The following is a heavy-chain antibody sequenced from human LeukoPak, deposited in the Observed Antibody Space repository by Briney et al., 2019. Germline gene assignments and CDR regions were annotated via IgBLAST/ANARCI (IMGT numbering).Heavy chain of an antibody. CDR3: ARSPPPHSAGYFDY. D-gene: IGHD6-25*01. V-gene: IGHV3-53*01. CDR1: GFTVSSNY. CDR2: IYSGGST. J-gene: IGHJ4*02. Sequence: GGSLRLSCAASGFTVSSNYMSWVRQAPGKGLEWVSVIYSGGSTYYADSVKGRFTISRDNSKNTLYLHMNSLRAEDTAVYYCARSPPPHSAGYFDYWGQGTLVTVSS.